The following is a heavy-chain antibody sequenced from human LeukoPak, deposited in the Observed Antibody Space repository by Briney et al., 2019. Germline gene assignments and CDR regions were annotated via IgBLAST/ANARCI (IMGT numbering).Heavy chain of an antibody. CDR2: IYYSGST. J-gene: IGHJ5*02. CDR3: ARETSGEDLVVGITYNWFDP. D-gene: IGHD2-15*01. V-gene: IGHV4-39*07. CDR1: GGSISSRPYY. Sequence: SETLSLTCTVSGGSISSRPYYWGWIRQPPGKGLEWIGSIYYSGSTYYNPSLKSRVTMSVDTSKSQFSLRLISVTAADTAVYYCARETSGEDLVVGITYNWFDPWGQGTLVTVSS.